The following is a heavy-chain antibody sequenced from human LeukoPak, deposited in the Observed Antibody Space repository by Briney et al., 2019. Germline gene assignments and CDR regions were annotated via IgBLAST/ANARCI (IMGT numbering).Heavy chain of an antibody. CDR1: GGSLSSGGYY. J-gene: IGHJ4*02. V-gene: IGHV4-31*03. Sequence: SETLSLTCTVSGGSLSSGGYYWSWLRQHPGRGLEWIGYIYYSGNTYYNPSLKGRVTISRDTSKNQFSLKLSSVTAADTAVYYCARVTNYYDTIGYNYYFDYWGQGTLVTVSS. CDR2: IYYSGNT. D-gene: IGHD3-22*01. CDR3: ARVTNYYDTIGYNYYFDY.